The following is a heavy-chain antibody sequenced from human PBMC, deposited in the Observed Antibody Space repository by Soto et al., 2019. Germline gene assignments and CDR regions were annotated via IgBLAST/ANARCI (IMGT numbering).Heavy chain of an antibody. CDR3: ARGPTVWYYGSGSGRMKPLDY. D-gene: IGHD3-10*01. CDR2: INHSGST. J-gene: IGHJ4*02. V-gene: IGHV4-34*01. Sequence: QVQLQQWGAGLLKPSETLSLTCAVYGGSFSGYYWSWIRQPPGKGLEWIGEINHSGSTNYNPSLKSRVTISVDTSKNQFSLKLSSVTAADTAVYYCARGPTVWYYGSGSGRMKPLDYWGQGTLVTVSS. CDR1: GGSFSGYY.